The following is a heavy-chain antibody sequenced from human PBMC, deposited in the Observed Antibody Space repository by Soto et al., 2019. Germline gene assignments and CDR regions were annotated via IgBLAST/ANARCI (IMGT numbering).Heavy chain of an antibody. CDR3: ARYGSVDGMDV. V-gene: IGHV4-31*03. Sequence: SETLSLTCTVSGGSISSGGYYWSWIRQHPGKGLEWIGYIYYSGSTYYNPSLKSRVTISVDTSKNQFSLKLSSVTAADTAVYYCARYGSVDGMDVWGQGTTVTVSS. J-gene: IGHJ6*02. CDR1: GGSISSGGYY. D-gene: IGHD3-10*01. CDR2: IYYSGST.